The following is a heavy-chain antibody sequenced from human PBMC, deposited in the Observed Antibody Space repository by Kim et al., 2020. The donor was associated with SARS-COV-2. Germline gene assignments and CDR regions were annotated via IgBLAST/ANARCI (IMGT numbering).Heavy chain of an antibody. CDR3: ARGGTYYDFWSGYRQIDY. V-gene: IGHV1-8*01. CDR2: MNPNSGNT. Sequence: ASVKVSCKASGYTFTSYDINWVRQATGQGLEWMGWMNPNSGNTGYAQKFQGRVTMTRNTSISTAYMELSSLRSEDTAVYYCARGGTYYDFWSGYRQIDYWGQGTLVTVSS. D-gene: IGHD3-3*01. J-gene: IGHJ4*02. CDR1: GYTFTSYD.